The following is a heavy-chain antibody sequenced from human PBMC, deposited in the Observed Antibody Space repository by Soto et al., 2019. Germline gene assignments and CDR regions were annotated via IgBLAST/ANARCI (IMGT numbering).Heavy chain of an antibody. CDR1: GFTFSSYA. CDR3: AKDKPVVVVPAASDAFDI. D-gene: IGHD2-2*01. CDR2: ISGSGGST. J-gene: IGHJ3*02. V-gene: IGHV3-23*01. Sequence: GGSLRLSCAASGFTFSSYAMSWVRQAPGKGLEWVSAISGSGGSTYYADSVKGRFTISRDNSENTLYLQMNSLRAEDTAVYYCAKDKPVVVVPAASDAFDIGGKGKMVTV.